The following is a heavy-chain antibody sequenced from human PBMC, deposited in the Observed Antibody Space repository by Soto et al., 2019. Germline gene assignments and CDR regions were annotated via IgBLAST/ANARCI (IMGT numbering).Heavy chain of an antibody. CDR2: IKQDGSER. V-gene: IGHV3-7*01. CDR1: GFIFSTYW. CDR3: ARGYNWNDEKFDY. J-gene: IGHJ4*02. Sequence: GGSLRLSCAASGFIFSTYWMSWVRQAPGKGLEWVANIKQDGSERYFVDSVKGRFTISRDNAKNSLYLQMNSLRAEDTAVYYCARGYNWNDEKFDYWGQGTLVTVSS. D-gene: IGHD1-1*01.